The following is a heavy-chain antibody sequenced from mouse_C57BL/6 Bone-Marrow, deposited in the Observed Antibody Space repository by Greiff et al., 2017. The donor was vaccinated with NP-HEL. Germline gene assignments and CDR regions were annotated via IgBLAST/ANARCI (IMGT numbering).Heavy chain of an antibody. CDR1: GFSLSTFGMG. J-gene: IGHJ1*03. Sequence: QVTLKESGPGILQPSQTLSLTCSFSGFSLSTFGMGVGWIRQPSGKGLEWLAHIWWDDDKYYNPALKSRLTISKDTSKNQVFLKIANVDTADTATYYCARIASYYYGSSPHFDVWGTGTTVTVSS. CDR2: IWWDDDK. D-gene: IGHD1-1*01. CDR3: ARIASYYYGSSPHFDV. V-gene: IGHV8-8*01.